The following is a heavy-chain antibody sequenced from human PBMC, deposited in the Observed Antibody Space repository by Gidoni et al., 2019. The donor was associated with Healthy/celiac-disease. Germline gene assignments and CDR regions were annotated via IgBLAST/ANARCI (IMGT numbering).Heavy chain of an antibody. CDR1: GFTFSSYA. CDR3: ARELGAYYDSSGYYPNIIGY. V-gene: IGHV3-30-3*01. J-gene: IGHJ4*02. D-gene: IGHD3-22*01. CDR2: ISYDGSNK. Sequence: QVQLVESGGGVVQPGRSLRLSCAASGFTFSSYAMHWVRQAPGKGLEWVAVISYDGSNKYYADSVKGRFTISRDNSKNTLYLQMNSLRAEDTAVYYCARELGAYYDSSGYYPNIIGYWGQGTLVTVSS.